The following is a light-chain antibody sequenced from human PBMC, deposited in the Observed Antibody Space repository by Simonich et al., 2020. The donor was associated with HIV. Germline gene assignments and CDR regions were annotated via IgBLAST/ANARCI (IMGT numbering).Light chain of an antibody. CDR3: QQYYSTPPT. V-gene: IGKV4-1*01. CDR2: WAY. Sequence: DIVMTQSPDSLAVSLGERATINCKSSQSVLYSSNNKNYLAWYQQKPGHPPNLLIYWAYTRESGVPDRFSASGSGTDFTLTISSLQAEDVAIYYCQQYYSTPPTFGQGTKVEIK. CDR1: QSVLYSSNNKNY. J-gene: IGKJ1*01.